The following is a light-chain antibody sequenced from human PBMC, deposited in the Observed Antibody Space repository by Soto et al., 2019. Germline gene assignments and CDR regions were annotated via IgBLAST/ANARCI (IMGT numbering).Light chain of an antibody. J-gene: IGLJ1*01. CDR2: VHS. Sequence: QSALTQPPSVSGAPGQRVTISCTGSNSNIGAGFHVHWYQQLPGTAPKLLINVHSNRPSGVPDRFSGSTSASSASLAITGLQADDEAFYFCHSFDSSLNSYVFGTGTRSPS. V-gene: IGLV1-40*01. CDR1: NSNIGAGFH. CDR3: HSFDSSLNSYV.